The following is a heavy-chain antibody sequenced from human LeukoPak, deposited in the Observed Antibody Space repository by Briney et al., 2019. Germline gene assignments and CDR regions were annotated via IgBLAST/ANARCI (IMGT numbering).Heavy chain of an antibody. J-gene: IGHJ3*02. D-gene: IGHD5-18*01. Sequence: ASVKVSCKASGYTFTSYAMHWVRQAPGQRLEWMGWINAGNGNTKYSQEFQGRVTITRDTSASTAYMELSSLRSEDTAVYYCARGRVLYSYGYLYAFDIWGQGTMVTVSS. V-gene: IGHV1-3*03. CDR3: ARGRVLYSYGYLYAFDI. CDR2: INAGNGNT. CDR1: GYTFTSYA.